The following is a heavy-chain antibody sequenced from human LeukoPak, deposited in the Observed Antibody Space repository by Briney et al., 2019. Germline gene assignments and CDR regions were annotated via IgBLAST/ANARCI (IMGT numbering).Heavy chain of an antibody. Sequence: GGSLRLSCAASGFTFDDYAMHWVRQAPGKGLEWVSGISWNSGSIGYADSVKGRFTISRDNAKNSLYLQMNSLRAEDVALYYCVKDAGSSWAYNWFDPWGQGTLVIVSS. CDR2: ISWNSGSI. J-gene: IGHJ5*02. V-gene: IGHV3-9*03. CDR1: GFTFDDYA. D-gene: IGHD6-13*01. CDR3: VKDAGSSWAYNWFDP.